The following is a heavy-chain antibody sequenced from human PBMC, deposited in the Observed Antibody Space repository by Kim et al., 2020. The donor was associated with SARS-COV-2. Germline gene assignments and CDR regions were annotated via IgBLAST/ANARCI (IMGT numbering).Heavy chain of an antibody. CDR2: ISYDGSNK. J-gene: IGHJ4*02. CDR3: ARTPYCSSTSCYAVDPYYFDY. CDR1: GFTFSSYA. D-gene: IGHD2-2*01. Sequence: GGSLRLSCAASGFTFSSYAMHWVRQAPGKGLEWVAVISYDGSNKYYADSVKGRFTISRDNSKNTLYLQMNSLRAEDTAVYYCARTPYCSSTSCYAVDPYYFDYWGQGTLVTVSS. V-gene: IGHV3-30*04.